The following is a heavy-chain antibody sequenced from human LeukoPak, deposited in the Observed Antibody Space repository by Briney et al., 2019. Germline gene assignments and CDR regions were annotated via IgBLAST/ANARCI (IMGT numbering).Heavy chain of an antibody. CDR1: GVSISSYY. J-gene: IGHJ5*01. V-gene: IGHV4-59*01. CDR2: IHNSGIT. Sequence: SETLSLTCTVSGVSISSYYWSWIRQPPGKGLEWIGYIHNSGITNYNPSLKSRVTISVDTSKNQFSLKLSSVTAADTAVYYCARCKKNYYDSSGYHGDWFDSWGQGTLVTVSS. D-gene: IGHD3-22*01. CDR3: ARCKKNYYDSSGYHGDWFDS.